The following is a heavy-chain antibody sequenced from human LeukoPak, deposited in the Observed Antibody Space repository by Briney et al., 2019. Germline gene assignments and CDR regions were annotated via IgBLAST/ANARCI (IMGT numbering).Heavy chain of an antibody. D-gene: IGHD3-10*01. Sequence: ASVKVSCKASGYTFTGYYMHWVRQAPGQGLEWMGWINPNSGGTNYAQKFQGRVTMTRGTSISTAYMELSRLRSDDTAVYYCARDRWFGELFAAPAGTWGQGTLVTVSS. J-gene: IGHJ5*02. CDR1: GYTFTGYY. V-gene: IGHV1-2*02. CDR2: INPNSGGT. CDR3: ARDRWFGELFAAPAGT.